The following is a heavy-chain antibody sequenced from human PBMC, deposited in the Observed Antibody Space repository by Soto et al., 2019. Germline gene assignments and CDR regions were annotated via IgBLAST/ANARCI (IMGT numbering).Heavy chain of an antibody. CDR1: GGSFSGYY. D-gene: IGHD6-19*01. V-gene: IGHV4-34*01. Sequence: QVQLQQWGAGLLKPSETLSLTCAVYGGSFSGYYWSWIRQPPGKGLEWIGEINHSGSTNYNPSLKSRVTISVDTSKNQFSLKLSSVTAADTDVYYCARVRGIAVAGYFDYWGQGTLVTVSS. CDR2: INHSGST. J-gene: IGHJ4*02. CDR3: ARVRGIAVAGYFDY.